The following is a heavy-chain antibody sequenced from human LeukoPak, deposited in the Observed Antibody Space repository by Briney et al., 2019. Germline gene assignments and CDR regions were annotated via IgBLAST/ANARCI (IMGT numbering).Heavy chain of an antibody. CDR3: AKGPYSSSWYWFDP. CDR2: ISGSGGST. D-gene: IGHD6-13*01. J-gene: IGHJ5*02. Sequence: GGSLRFSCAASGFTFSSYAMSWVRQAPGKGLEWVSAISGSGGSTYYADSVKGRFTISRDNSKNTLYLQMNSLRAEDTAVYYCAKGPYSSSWYWFDPWGQGTLVTVSS. V-gene: IGHV3-23*01. CDR1: GFTFSSYA.